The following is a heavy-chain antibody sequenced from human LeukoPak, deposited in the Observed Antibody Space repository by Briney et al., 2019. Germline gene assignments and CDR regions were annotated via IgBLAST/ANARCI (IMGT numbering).Heavy chain of an antibody. CDR1: GFTFSNYA. J-gene: IGHJ4*02. Sequence: PGGSLRLSCAASGFTFSNYAMSWVRQAPGKGLEWVSAIRGSGANTYYADSVKGRFTISRDNSKNTLYLQMNSLRAEDTAVYYCAKVLHGDYLYFDYWGQGTLATVSS. D-gene: IGHD4-17*01. V-gene: IGHV3-23*01. CDR3: AKVLHGDYLYFDY. CDR2: IRGSGANT.